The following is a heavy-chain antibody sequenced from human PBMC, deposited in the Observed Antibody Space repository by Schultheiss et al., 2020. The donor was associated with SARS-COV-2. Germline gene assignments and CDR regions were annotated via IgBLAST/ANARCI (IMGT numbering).Heavy chain of an antibody. CDR1: GFTFSSYS. V-gene: IGHV3-48*02. Sequence: GGPLRLSCAASGFTFSSYSMNWVRQAPGKGLEWVSYISSSSSTTYYSDSVKGRFTISRDNAKNSLYLQMNSLRDEDTAVYYCATEYNDFWSGRNHGPFDYWGQGTLVTVSS. D-gene: IGHD3-3*01. J-gene: IGHJ4*02. CDR3: ATEYNDFWSGRNHGPFDY. CDR2: ISSSSSTT.